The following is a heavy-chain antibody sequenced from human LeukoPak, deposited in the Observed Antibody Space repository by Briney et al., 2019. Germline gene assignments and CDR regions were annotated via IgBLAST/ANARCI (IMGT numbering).Heavy chain of an antibody. CDR1: GGSISSSSYY. CDR2: IYYSGST. Sequence: PSETLSLTCTVSGGSISSSSYYWGWIRQPPGKGLEWIGSIYYSGSTYYNPSLKSRVTISVDTSKNQFSLKLSSVTAADTAVYYCAISRRDYIAPIEAMANPFDYWGQGTLVTVSS. J-gene: IGHJ4*02. CDR3: AISRRDYIAPIEAMANPFDY. V-gene: IGHV4-39*07. D-gene: IGHD5-18*01.